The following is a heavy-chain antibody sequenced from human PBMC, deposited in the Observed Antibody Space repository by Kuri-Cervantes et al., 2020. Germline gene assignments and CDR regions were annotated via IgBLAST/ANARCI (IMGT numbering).Heavy chain of an antibody. CDR2: IYYSGST. CDR3: ARVESYTVAIDY. Sequence: SQTLSLTCAVSGGSISSYYWSWIRQPPGKGLEYIGYIYYSGSTNYNPSLKSRVTISTDTSKNQFSLKLSSVTAADTAVYYCARVESYTVAIDYWGQGTLVTVSS. J-gene: IGHJ4*02. D-gene: IGHD6-19*01. CDR1: GGSISSYY. V-gene: IGHV4-59*01.